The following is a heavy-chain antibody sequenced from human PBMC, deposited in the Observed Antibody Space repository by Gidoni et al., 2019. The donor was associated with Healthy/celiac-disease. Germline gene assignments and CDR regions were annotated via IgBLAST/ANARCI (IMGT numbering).Heavy chain of an antibody. D-gene: IGHD2-15*01. V-gene: IGHV3-9*01. J-gene: IGHJ2*01. CDR1: GFTFDDYA. CDR3: AKGYCSGGSCYPRYFDL. CDR2: ISWNSGSI. Sequence: EVQLVESGGGLVQPGRSLRLSCAASGFTFDDYAMHWVRQAPGKGLEWVSGISWNSGSIGYADSVKGRFTISRDNAKNSLYLQMNSLRAEDTALYYCAKGYCSGGSCYPRYFDLWGRGTLVTVSS.